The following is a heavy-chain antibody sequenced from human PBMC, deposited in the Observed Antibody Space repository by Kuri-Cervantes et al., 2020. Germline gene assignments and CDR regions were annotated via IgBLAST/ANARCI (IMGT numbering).Heavy chain of an antibody. V-gene: IGHV1-18*01. J-gene: IGHJ5*02. CDR3: ERDRPDYYDSSDPRNATYNWFDP. CDR1: CYTFTSYG. Sequence: ASVKVACNASCYTFTSYGISRVRQPPGQGLEWMGWSSAYNGNTNYAQKLQCRVTMTTDTSTSTSYMVLRSMRSDDTAVYYCERDRPDYYDSSDPRNATYNWFDPWDQGTLVTVSS. CDR2: SSAYNGNT. D-gene: IGHD3-22*01.